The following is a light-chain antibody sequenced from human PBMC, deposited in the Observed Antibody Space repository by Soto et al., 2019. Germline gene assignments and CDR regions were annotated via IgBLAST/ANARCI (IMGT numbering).Light chain of an antibody. Sequence: QSALTQPASVSGSPGQSITISCTGTSSDVGGYNYVSWYQQHPGKAPKLMIYDVSKRPSGVPDRFSGSKSGNTASLTISGLQAEDEADYYCCSYAGSYTHWVFGGGTKVTVL. CDR3: CSYAGSYTHWV. CDR1: SSDVGGYNY. CDR2: DVS. J-gene: IGLJ3*02. V-gene: IGLV2-11*01.